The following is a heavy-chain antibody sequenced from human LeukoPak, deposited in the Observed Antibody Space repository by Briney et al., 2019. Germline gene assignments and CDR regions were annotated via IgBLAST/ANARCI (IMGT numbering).Heavy chain of an antibody. J-gene: IGHJ6*02. CDR1: GYTFTSYD. D-gene: IGHD3-22*01. V-gene: IGHV1-8*01. Sequence: GASVKVSCKASGYTFTSYDINWVRQATGQGLEWMGWMNPNSGNTGYAQKFQGRVTMTRNTSISTAYMELSSLRSEDTAVYYCASAQYYYDSSGYYYYYYGMDVWGQGTTVTVSS. CDR3: ASAQYYYDSSGYYYYYYGMDV. CDR2: MNPNSGNT.